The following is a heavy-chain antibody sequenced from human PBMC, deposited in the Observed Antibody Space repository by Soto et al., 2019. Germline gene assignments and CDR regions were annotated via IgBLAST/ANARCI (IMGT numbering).Heavy chain of an antibody. CDR1: GFSISTFW. CDR3: AAWDISNI. Sequence: PGGSLRLSCSCFGFSISTFWMNWIRQTPGKGLEWVANINPEGNAKTYVDPVKGRFIVSRDNTRNSLDLQMNSLRVEDSAVYFCAAWDISNIWGQGILVTVSS. D-gene: IGHD2-15*01. V-gene: IGHV3-7*01. CDR2: INPEGNAK. J-gene: IGHJ4*02.